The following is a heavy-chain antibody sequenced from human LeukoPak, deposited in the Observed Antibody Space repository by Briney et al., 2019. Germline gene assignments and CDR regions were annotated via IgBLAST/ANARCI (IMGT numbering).Heavy chain of an antibody. D-gene: IGHD1-26*01. Sequence: GGSLRLSCAASGFTFSSYSMNWVRQAPGKGLEWVSAISGSGGSTYYADSVKGRFTISRDNSKNTLYLQMNSLRSEDTAFYYCTSSVSIVEGNWFDPWGQGTLVTVSS. V-gene: IGHV3-23*01. J-gene: IGHJ5*02. CDR2: ISGSGGST. CDR1: GFTFSSYS. CDR3: TSSVSIVEGNWFDP.